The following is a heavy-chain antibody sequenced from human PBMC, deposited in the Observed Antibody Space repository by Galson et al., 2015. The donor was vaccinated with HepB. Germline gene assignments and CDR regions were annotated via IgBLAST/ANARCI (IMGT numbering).Heavy chain of an antibody. CDR2: ISSSGSTI. CDR1: GFTFSSYE. CDR3: ARGEAYYDFWSGYPNDAFDI. Sequence: SLRLSCAASGFTFSSYEMNWVRQAPGKGLEWVSYISSSGSTIYYADSVKGRFTISRDNAKNSLYLQMNSLRAEDTAVYYCARGEAYYDFWSGYPNDAFDIWGQGTMVTVSS. D-gene: IGHD3-3*01. J-gene: IGHJ3*02. V-gene: IGHV3-48*03.